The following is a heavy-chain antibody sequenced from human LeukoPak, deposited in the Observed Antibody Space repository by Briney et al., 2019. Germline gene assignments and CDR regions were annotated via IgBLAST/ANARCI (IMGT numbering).Heavy chain of an antibody. CDR2: ISSSSSTI. J-gene: IGHJ6*03. CDR1: GFTFSSYS. Sequence: GGSLRLSCAASGFTFSSYSMNWVRQAPGKGLEWVSYISSSSSTIYHADSVKGRFTISRDNAKNSLYLQMNSLRAEDTAVYYCARDLNDILTGYSYYMDVWGKGTTVTVSS. CDR3: ARDLNDILTGYSYYMDV. V-gene: IGHV3-48*01. D-gene: IGHD3-9*01.